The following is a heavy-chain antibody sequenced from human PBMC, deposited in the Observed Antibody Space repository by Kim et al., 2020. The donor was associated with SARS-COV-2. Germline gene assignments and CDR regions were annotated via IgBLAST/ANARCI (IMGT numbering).Heavy chain of an antibody. D-gene: IGHD3-9*01. V-gene: IGHV1-3*01. CDR2: INAGNGNT. CDR3: ASPYYDILKGIRYFYAMDV. Sequence: ASVKVSCKASGYSFTSYTMHWVRQAPGQRLEWMGWINAGNGNTKYSEKFQGRVTITRDTSASTAYMDLTSLRSEDTAVYYCASPYYDILKGIRYFYAMDVWGQGTTVIVSS. J-gene: IGHJ6*02. CDR1: GYSFTSYT.